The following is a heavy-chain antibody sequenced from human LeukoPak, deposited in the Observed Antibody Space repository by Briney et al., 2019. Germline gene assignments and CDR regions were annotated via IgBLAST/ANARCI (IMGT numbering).Heavy chain of an antibody. V-gene: IGHV4-30-2*01. CDR2: IYHSGST. D-gene: IGHD4-23*01. CDR1: GGSLSGGFT. CDR3: ARGDYGGLGA. J-gene: IGHJ5*02. Sequence: KASETLSLTCAVSGGSLSGGFTWSWIRQPLGKGLEWIVFIYHSGSTYYNPSLKSRVTISIDTSKNQVSLNLTSVTAADTAMYFCARGDYGGLGAWGQGILVTVSS.